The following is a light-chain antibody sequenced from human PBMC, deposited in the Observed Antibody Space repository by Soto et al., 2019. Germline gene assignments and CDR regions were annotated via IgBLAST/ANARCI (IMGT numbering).Light chain of an antibody. J-gene: IGLJ3*02. CDR2: DND. CDR3: GTWDSSLTAGV. Sequence: QSVLTQPPSVSAAPGQKATISCSGSSSNIESNYVSWYQQLPGTAPKLLIYDNDKRPSGIPDRFSGSKSGTSATLGITGLQTGDEADYYCGTWDSSLTAGVFGGGTKLTVL. CDR1: SSNIESNY. V-gene: IGLV1-51*01.